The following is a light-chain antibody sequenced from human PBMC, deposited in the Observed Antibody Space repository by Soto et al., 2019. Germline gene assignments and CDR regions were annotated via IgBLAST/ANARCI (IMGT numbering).Light chain of an antibody. J-gene: IGKJ3*01. V-gene: IGKV1-5*03. CDR2: WAS. CDR3: QHYTTYSGT. Sequence: DIHMTQSPATLSASVGDRVTITCRASQSISTWLAWYQLKPGKAPKLLIYWASSLESGVPSRFSGSGSGTEFTLTISSLQPDDFATYYCQHYTTYSGTFDPGTKVDIK. CDR1: QSISTW.